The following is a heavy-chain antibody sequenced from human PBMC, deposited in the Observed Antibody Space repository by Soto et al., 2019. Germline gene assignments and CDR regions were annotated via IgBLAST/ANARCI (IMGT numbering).Heavy chain of an antibody. CDR3: ARDPSDCSSTSCPDTYYYYGMDV. D-gene: IGHD2-2*01. V-gene: IGHV1-46*01. Sequence: ASVKVTCKASGYTFTSYYMHLLRQAPVQVLEWMGIINPSGGSTSYAQKFQGRVTMTRDTSTGTVYMELSSLRSEDTAVYYCARDPSDCSSTSCPDTYYYYGMDVWGQGTTVTVSS. CDR2: INPSGGST. CDR1: GYTFTSYY. J-gene: IGHJ6*02.